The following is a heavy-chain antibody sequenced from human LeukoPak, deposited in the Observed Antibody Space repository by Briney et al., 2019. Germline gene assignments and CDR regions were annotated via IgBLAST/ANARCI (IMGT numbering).Heavy chain of an antibody. D-gene: IGHD4-17*01. CDR1: GFTFDDYA. CDR2: ISWNSGSI. CDR3: AKADYGDLRAFDY. J-gene: IGHJ4*02. V-gene: IGHV3-9*01. Sequence: GRSLRLSCAASGFTFDDYAMHWVRQAPGKGLEWVSGISWNSGSIGYADSVKGRFTISRDNAKNSLYLQMNSLRAEDTALYYCAKADYGDLRAFDYWGQGTLVTVSS.